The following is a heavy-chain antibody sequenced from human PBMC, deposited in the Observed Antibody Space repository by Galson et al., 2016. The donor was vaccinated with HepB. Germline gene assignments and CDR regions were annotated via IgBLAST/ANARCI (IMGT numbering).Heavy chain of an antibody. CDR1: GFTFRNHQ. Sequence: SLRLSCAVSGFTFRNHQMHWIRQVPGKGLMWVARIEGDGTSPIYAPSVKGRFTISSDSAENTVYLQMNSLRAEDTAVYYCVREGRSGAFDIWGHGTMVTVS. D-gene: IGHD1-26*01. J-gene: IGHJ3*02. CDR3: VREGRSGAFDI. CDR2: IEGDGTSP. V-gene: IGHV3-74*01.